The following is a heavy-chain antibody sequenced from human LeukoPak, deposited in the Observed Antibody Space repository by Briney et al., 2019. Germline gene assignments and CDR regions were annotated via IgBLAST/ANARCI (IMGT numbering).Heavy chain of an antibody. V-gene: IGHV1-2*02. D-gene: IGHD3-10*01. CDR2: IDPNSGGT. CDR3: ARGRGTTMVRGVITNYFDL. Sequence: ASVKVSCRASGYTFTAHYIHWVRQAPGQGLEWMGWIDPNSGGTNYAQKFLGSVTMTGDTSINTAFMELRRLRSDDTAIYYCARGRGTTMVRGVITNYFDLWGRGSRVTVSS. J-gene: IGHJ2*01. CDR1: GYTFTAHY.